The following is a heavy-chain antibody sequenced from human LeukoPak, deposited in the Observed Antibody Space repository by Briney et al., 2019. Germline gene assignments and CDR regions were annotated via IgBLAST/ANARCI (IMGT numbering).Heavy chain of an antibody. Sequence: SETLSLTCAVSGASISSRFWWSWVRPPPGKGLEWIGQVHNSGYTKYNPSLKSRVTISVDKFKNHFSLKLNSVTAADTALYYCASETDYSHPNWFDPWGQGTLVTVSS. V-gene: IGHV4-4*02. CDR1: GASISSRFW. D-gene: IGHD4-11*01. CDR2: VHNSGYT. J-gene: IGHJ5*02. CDR3: ASETDYSHPNWFDP.